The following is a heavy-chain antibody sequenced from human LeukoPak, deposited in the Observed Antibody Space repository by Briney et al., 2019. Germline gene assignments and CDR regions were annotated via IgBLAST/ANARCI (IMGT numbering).Heavy chain of an antibody. J-gene: IGHJ4*02. Sequence: GAPVKVSCKASGGTFSSYAISWVRQAPGQGLEWMGRIIPILGIANYAQKFQGRVTITADKSTSTAYMELSSLRSEDTAVYYCARIAENFNDYWGQGTLVTVSS. D-gene: IGHD6-13*01. CDR2: IIPILGIA. CDR3: ARIAENFNDY. V-gene: IGHV1-69*04. CDR1: GGTFSSYA.